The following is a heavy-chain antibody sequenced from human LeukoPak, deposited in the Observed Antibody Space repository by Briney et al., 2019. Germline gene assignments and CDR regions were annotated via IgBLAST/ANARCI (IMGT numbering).Heavy chain of an antibody. J-gene: IGHJ4*02. CDR3: ARDHLTNGDGFDY. CDR1: GGSINTYY. V-gene: IGHV4-59*01. CDR2: IYYSGST. D-gene: IGHD3-9*01. Sequence: SETLSLTCTVSGGSINTYYWSWIRQPPGKGLEWIGYIYYSGSTNYNPSLRSRVTISIDTSKNQFSLKLTSVTAAGTAVHYCARDHLTNGDGFDYWGQGTLVTVSS.